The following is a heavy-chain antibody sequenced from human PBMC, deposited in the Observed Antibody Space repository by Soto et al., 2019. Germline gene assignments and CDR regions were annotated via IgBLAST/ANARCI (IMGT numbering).Heavy chain of an antibody. V-gene: IGHV4-34*02. CDR2: ITPSKRI. D-gene: IGHD6-19*01. Sequence: QVQLQQWGTGPLKPSETLSLTCAVSGGSFSYNFWSWIRQSSEKGLEWIGEITPSKRIFYNPSLESRVTISVDTSKNQCFLKLNSVTTADTAVYYCASRRGWRDFWGQGTPVTVSS. CDR3: ASRRGWRDF. CDR1: GGSFSYNF. J-gene: IGHJ4*02.